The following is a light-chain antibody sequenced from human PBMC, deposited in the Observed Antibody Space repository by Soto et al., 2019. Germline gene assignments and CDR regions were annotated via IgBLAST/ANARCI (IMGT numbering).Light chain of an antibody. CDR2: GAS. CDR1: QSVSSSY. V-gene: IGKV3-20*01. CDR3: QQHGSSPPSWT. Sequence: DTVLTQSPGTLSLSPGERATLFCRASQSVSSSYLAWYQQKPGQAPRLLIYGASSRATGIPDRFSGSGSGTDFTLMISRLEPEDFAVYYCQQHGSSPPSWTFGQGTKVEMK. J-gene: IGKJ1*01.